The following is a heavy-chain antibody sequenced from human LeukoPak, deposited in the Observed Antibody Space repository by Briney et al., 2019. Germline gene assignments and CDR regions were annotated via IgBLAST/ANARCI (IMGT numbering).Heavy chain of an antibody. CDR1: GFTFSSYG. V-gene: IGHV3-30*03. CDR3: ARVKYNSGWEVDY. Sequence: GGSLRLSCAASGFTFSSYGMHWVRQAPGKGLEWVAVISYDGSNKYYADSVKGRFTISRDNSKNTLYLQMNSLRAEDTAVYYCARVKYNSGWEVDYWGQGTLVIVSS. D-gene: IGHD6-19*01. CDR2: ISYDGSNK. J-gene: IGHJ4*02.